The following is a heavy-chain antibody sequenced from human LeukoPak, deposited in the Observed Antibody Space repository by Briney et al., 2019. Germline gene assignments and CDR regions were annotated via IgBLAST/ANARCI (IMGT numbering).Heavy chain of an antibody. Sequence: GGSLRLSCAASGFTFSSSAMSWVRQAPGKGLEWVSAISNNGGYTYYADSVQGRFTISRDNSKNTLYLQMHSLRDEDTAVYYCAKGDSYYDLLTCFDLWGPGTLVTVSS. V-gene: IGHV3-23*01. D-gene: IGHD3-9*01. CDR2: ISNNGGYT. J-gene: IGHJ4*02. CDR3: AKGDSYYDLLTCFDL. CDR1: GFTFSSSA.